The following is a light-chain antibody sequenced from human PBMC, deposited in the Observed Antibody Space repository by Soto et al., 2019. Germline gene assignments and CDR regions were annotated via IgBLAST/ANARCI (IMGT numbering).Light chain of an antibody. CDR2: GAS. Sequence: EIVMTQSPATLSVSPGERATLSCRASQSVSSNLAWYQQKPGQAPRLIIYGASTRATGIPARFSGSGSGTEFTLTISSRQSEYFAVYYCQQYNNWPSRYTFGQGTKLEIK. J-gene: IGKJ2*01. V-gene: IGKV3-15*01. CDR3: QQYNNWPSRYT. CDR1: QSVSSN.